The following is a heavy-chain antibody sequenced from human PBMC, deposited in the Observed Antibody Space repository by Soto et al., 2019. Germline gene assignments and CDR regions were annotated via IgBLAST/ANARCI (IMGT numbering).Heavy chain of an antibody. CDR3: ARVRDISGDEYWIVS. D-gene: IGHD2-21*02. J-gene: IGHJ5*01. Sequence: ASVKVSCKASGYTFTSYGISWVRQAPGQGLEWMGWISAYNGNTNYAQKLQGRVTMTTDTSTSTAYMELRSLRSDDTAVYYCARVRDISGDEYWIVSRGQGIPVSVP. CDR1: GYTFTSYG. CDR2: ISAYNGNT. V-gene: IGHV1-18*01.